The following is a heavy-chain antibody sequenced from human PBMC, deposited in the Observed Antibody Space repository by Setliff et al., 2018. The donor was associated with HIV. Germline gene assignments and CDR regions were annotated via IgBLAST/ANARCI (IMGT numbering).Heavy chain of an antibody. Sequence: GGSLRLSCAASGFTFDDYAMHWVRQAPGKGLEWVSLISWDGGSTYYADSVKGRFTISRDNSKNSLYLQMNSLRAEDTALYYCAKSNDYYYAFDYWGQGTLVTVS. CDR2: ISWDGGST. D-gene: IGHD3-22*01. CDR1: GFTFDDYA. J-gene: IGHJ4*02. V-gene: IGHV3-43D*04. CDR3: AKSNDYYYAFDY.